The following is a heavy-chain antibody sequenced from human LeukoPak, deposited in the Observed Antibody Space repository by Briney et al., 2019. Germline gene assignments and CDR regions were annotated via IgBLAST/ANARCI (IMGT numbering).Heavy chain of an antibody. D-gene: IGHD6-6*01. J-gene: IGHJ6*03. CDR3: ASVCSSYSSSSPTIYYYMDV. CDR1: GGSISSGTYY. CDR2: IYHSGST. Sequence: SETLSLTCTVSGGSISSGTYYWAWIRQPPGKGLEWIGTIYHSGSTYYNPSLKSRVTISVDTSKNQFSLKLSSVTAADTAVYYCASVCSSYSSSSPTIYYYMDVWGKGTTVTVSS. V-gene: IGHV4-39*07.